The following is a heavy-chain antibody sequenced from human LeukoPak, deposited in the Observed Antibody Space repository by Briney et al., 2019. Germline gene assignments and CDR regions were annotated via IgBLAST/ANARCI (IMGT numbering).Heavy chain of an antibody. CDR1: GGSISSSNW. CDR2: IYHSGST. D-gene: IGHD3-22*01. CDR3: ARDLNYYDSSGYPNWFDP. V-gene: IGHV4-4*02. J-gene: IGHJ5*02. Sequence: PSETLSLTCAVSGGSISSSNWWSWVRQPPGKGLEWIGEIYHSGSTNYNPSLKSRVTISVDKSKNQFSLKLSSVTAADTAVYYCARDLNYYDSSGYPNWFDPWGQGTLVTVSS.